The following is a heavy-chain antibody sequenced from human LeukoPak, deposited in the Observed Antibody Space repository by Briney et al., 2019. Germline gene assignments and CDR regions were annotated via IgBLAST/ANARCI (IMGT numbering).Heavy chain of an antibody. V-gene: IGHV3-23*01. J-gene: IGHJ4*02. CDR3: AKVFYDSSTYYYPFDY. Sequence: GGSLRLSCAASGFTFSDYAMSWVRQAPGKGLEWVSSISGSGGSTYYVDSVKGRFTISRDNSKNTLYLQMNSLSAEDTAVYYCAKVFYDSSTYYYPFDYWGQGTLVTVSS. CDR1: GFTFSDYA. D-gene: IGHD3-22*01. CDR2: ISGSGGST.